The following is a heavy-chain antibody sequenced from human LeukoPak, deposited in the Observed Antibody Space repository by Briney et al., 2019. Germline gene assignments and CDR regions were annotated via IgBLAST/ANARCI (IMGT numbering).Heavy chain of an antibody. V-gene: IGHV1-18*01. CDR2: ISGYNGNT. CDR1: GYNFIAYG. D-gene: IGHD3-10*01. Sequence: ASVKVSCKTSGYNFIAYGVAWVRQAPGQGLQWMGRISGYNGNTHYAQNFQGRVTMTRDTATNTAYLELRSLRFDDTAFYFCARDEFFGSRSSGDDAFDVWGQGTLVTVSS. CDR3: ARDEFFGSRSSGDDAFDV. J-gene: IGHJ3*01.